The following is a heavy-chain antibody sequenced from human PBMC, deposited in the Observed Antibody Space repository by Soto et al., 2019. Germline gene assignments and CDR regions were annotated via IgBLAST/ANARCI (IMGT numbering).Heavy chain of an antibody. V-gene: IGHV4-30-4*01. CDR1: GGSISSGDYY. CDR2: IHNTGRT. CDR3: ARAWAGGTFRGDY. D-gene: IGHD1-26*01. J-gene: IGHJ4*02. Sequence: QVQLQESGPGLVKPSQTLSLTCTVSGGSISSGDYYWSWIRQTPGRGLEGIGFIHNTGRTYYNPSLQSRASISVDTPKNQFSLSLTSLAATDTAIYYCARAWAGGTFRGDYWGQGTLVTVSS.